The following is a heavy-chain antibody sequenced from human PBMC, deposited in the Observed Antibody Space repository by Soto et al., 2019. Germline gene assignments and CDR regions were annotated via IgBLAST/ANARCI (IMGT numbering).Heavy chain of an antibody. J-gene: IGHJ4*02. CDR2: ISYDGSNK. CDR3: AKGWINASLWYSGPFDY. V-gene: IGHV3-30*18. CDR1: GFPFSSYG. D-gene: IGHD2-15*01. Sequence: PAGSLRLSCAASGFPFSSYGMHWVRQAPGKGLEWVAVISYDGSNKYYADSVEGRFTISRDNSKNTLYLQMNSLRAEDTAVYYCAKGWINASLWYSGPFDYWGQGTLVTVSS.